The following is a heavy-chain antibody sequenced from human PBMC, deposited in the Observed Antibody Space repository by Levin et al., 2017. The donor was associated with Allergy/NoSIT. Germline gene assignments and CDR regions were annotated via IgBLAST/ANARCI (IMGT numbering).Heavy chain of an antibody. CDR3: AREEGIAAAGTTLRWYFDL. V-gene: IGHV1-69*06. CDR1: GGTFSSYA. CDR2: IIPIFGTA. J-gene: IGHJ2*01. D-gene: IGHD6-13*01. Sequence: SVKVSCKASGGTFSSYAISWVRQAPGQGLEWMGGIIPIFGTANYAQKFQGRVTITADKSTSTASMGLSSLRAEDTAVYYGAREEGIAAAGTTLRWYFDLWGRGTLVTVSS.